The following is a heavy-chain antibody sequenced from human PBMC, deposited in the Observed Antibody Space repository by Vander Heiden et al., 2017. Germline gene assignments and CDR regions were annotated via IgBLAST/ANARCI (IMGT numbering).Heavy chain of an antibody. Sequence: QLPLQESGPGLVKPAEALSLTCTFSGGSISSSSSFWGWFRQPPGKGLEWIGIIYYRGSTYYNPSLKGRVTISVDTSKNQFSLKLSSVTAADTAVYYCARHFGGFDYWGQGTLVTVSS. CDR3: ARHFGGFDY. CDR2: IYYRGST. J-gene: IGHJ4*02. D-gene: IGHD3-3*01. V-gene: IGHV4-39*01. CDR1: GGSISSSSSF.